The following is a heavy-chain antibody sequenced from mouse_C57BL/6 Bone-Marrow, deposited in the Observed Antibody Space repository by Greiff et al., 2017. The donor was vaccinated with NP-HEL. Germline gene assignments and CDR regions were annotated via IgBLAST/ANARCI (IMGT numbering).Heavy chain of an antibody. CDR3: ARGGGLRGAWFAY. J-gene: IGHJ3*01. CDR1: GYSITSGYY. D-gene: IGHD2-4*01. CDR2: ISYDGSN. Sequence: EVHLVESGPGLVKPSQSLSLTCSVTGYSITSGYYWNWIRQFPGNKLEWMGYISYDGSNNYNPSLKNRISITRDTSKNQFFLKLNSVTTEDTATYYCARGGGLRGAWFAYWGQGTLVTVSA. V-gene: IGHV3-6*01.